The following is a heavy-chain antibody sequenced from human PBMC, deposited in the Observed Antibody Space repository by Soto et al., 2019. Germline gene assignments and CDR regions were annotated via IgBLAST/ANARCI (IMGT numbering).Heavy chain of an antibody. V-gene: IGHV4-61*03. CDR1: GGSVSSGGYF. D-gene: IGHD6-19*01. CDR2: ISYSGST. J-gene: IGHJ4*02. Sequence: QVQLQESGPGLVKPSETLSLTCTVSGGSVSSGGYFWSWIRQPPGKGLEWIGYISYSGSTKYNPSRESRVTISVDTSNKNFSLKLASVTAADTAVYYCARAPYSSGWPDSWGQGTLVTVSS. CDR3: ARAPYSSGWPDS.